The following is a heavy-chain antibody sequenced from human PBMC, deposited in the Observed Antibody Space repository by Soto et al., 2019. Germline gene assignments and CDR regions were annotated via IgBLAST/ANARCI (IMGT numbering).Heavy chain of an antibody. J-gene: IGHJ4*02. CDR2: IYPSDSDT. CDR3: ARPIGALSTTDFTY. D-gene: IGHD3-22*01. CDR1: GYHFTNYW. Sequence: GESLKISCTGSGYHFTNYWIGWVRQVPGKGLEWMGFIYPSDSDTRYSPSFQGQVTISTDKSISTAYLQWSSLKASDTAMYYCARPIGALSTTDFTYWGQGTLVTVSS. V-gene: IGHV5-51*01.